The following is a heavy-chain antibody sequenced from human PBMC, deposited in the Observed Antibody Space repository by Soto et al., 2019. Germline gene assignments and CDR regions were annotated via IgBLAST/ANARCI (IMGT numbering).Heavy chain of an antibody. Sequence: ASVKVSCKASGYTFTSYGISWVRQAPGQGLEWTGWISAYNGNTNYAQKLQGRVTMTTDTSTSTAYMELRSLRSDDTAVYYCARDPSARYGGNSIDYWGQGTLVTVSS. CDR1: GYTFTSYG. CDR2: ISAYNGNT. V-gene: IGHV1-18*04. J-gene: IGHJ4*02. CDR3: ARDPSARYGGNSIDY. D-gene: IGHD4-17*01.